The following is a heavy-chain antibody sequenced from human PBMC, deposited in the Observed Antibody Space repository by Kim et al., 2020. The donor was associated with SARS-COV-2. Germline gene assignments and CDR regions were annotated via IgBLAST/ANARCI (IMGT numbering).Heavy chain of an antibody. J-gene: IGHJ3*01. V-gene: IGHV5-51*01. CDR2: IYPGDSDT. D-gene: IGHD2-2*01. CDR1: GYSFTSYW. CDR3: AARMGRPAALGRALDV. Sequence: GESLKISCKGSGYSFTSYWIGWVRQMPGKGLEWMAIIYPGDSDTRYSPSFQGQVTISADKSISTAYLQWSSLKASDTAMYYCAARMGRPAALGRALDVWGPGTMVTVSS.